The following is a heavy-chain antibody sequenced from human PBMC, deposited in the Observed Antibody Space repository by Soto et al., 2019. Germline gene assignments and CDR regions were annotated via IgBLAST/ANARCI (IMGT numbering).Heavy chain of an antibody. CDR2: IKTKADGGAT. CDR3: TTAAGTQYYYYYNLDV. V-gene: IGHV3-15*07. Sequence: EVQLVESGGGLVKPGGSLRLSCAASGFTFSNAYMNWVRQAPGKGLEWVGRIKTKADGGATDYAAPVRDRFTISRDDSKNTQYLQLNSLKTEDTAVYYYTTAAGTQYYYYYNLDVWGQGTTVAVSS. D-gene: IGHD1-1*01. J-gene: IGHJ6*02. CDR1: GFTFSNAY.